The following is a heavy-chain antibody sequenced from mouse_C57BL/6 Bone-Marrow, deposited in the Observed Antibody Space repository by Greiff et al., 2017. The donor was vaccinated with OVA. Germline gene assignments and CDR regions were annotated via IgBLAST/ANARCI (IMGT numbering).Heavy chain of an antibody. V-gene: IGHV5-12*01. CDR2: ISNGGGST. CDR1: GFTFSDYY. J-gene: IGHJ2*01. Sequence: EVQGVESGGGLVQPGGSLKLSCAASGFTFSDYYMYWVRQTPEKRLEWVAYISNGGGSTYYPDTVKGRFTISRDNAKNTLYLQMSRLKSEDTAMYYCARSDYWGQGTTLTVSS. CDR3: ARSDY.